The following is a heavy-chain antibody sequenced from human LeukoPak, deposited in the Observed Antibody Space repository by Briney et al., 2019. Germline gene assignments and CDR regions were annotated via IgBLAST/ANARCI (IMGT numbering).Heavy chain of an antibody. CDR3: ARDRDCSGGSCYGLPDY. CDR1: GFTFSSYS. Sequence: GGSLRLSCAASGFTFSSYSMNWVRQAPGKGLEWVSSISSSSYIYYADSVKGRFTISRDNAKNSLYLQMNSLRAEDTAVYYCARDRDCSGGSCYGLPDYWGQGTLVTVSS. D-gene: IGHD2-15*01. V-gene: IGHV3-21*01. CDR2: ISSSSYI. J-gene: IGHJ4*02.